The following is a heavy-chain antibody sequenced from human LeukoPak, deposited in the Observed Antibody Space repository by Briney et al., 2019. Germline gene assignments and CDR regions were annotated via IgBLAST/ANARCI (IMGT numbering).Heavy chain of an antibody. J-gene: IGHJ4*02. D-gene: IGHD3-22*01. CDR1: GYTFTGYH. CDR3: ARDEGDDSSGYRH. CDR2: INPNSGGT. Sequence: ASVKVSCKASGYTFTGYHMHWVRQAPGQGLEWMGWINPNSGGTNYAQKFQGWVTMTRDTSISTAYMELSRLRSDDTAVYYCARDEGDDSSGYRHWGQGTLVTVSS. V-gene: IGHV1-2*04.